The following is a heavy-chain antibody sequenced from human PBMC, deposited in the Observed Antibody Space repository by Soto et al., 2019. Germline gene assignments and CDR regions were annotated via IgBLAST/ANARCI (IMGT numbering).Heavy chain of an antibody. CDR1: GYTFTSYG. J-gene: IGHJ6*02. Sequence: ASVKVSCKASGYTFTSYGISWVRQAPGQGLEWMGCISAYNGNTNYAQKLQGRVTMTTDTSKSTAYMELRSLRSDDTAVYYCASQTLDDSSGYYYDYGMDVWGQGTTVTVTS. CDR3: ASQTLDDSSGYYYDYGMDV. CDR2: ISAYNGNT. V-gene: IGHV1-18*01. D-gene: IGHD3-22*01.